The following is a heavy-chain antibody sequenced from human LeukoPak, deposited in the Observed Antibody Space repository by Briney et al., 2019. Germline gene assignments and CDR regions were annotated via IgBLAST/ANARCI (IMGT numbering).Heavy chain of an antibody. V-gene: IGHV3-74*01. CDR2: IEGDGTGT. J-gene: IGHJ6*04. CDR1: GFTFSDNW. Sequence: PGGSLRLSCAASGFTFSDNWMHWVRQAPGKGLVWVSRIEGDGTGTVYADSVKGRFTISRDNAKNTLYLQMNSLRAEDTAVYYCTRDYYYRMDVWDKGTTVTVSS. CDR3: TRDYYYRMDV.